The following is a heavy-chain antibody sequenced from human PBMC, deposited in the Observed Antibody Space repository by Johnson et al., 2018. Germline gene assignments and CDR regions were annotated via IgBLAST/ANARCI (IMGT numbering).Heavy chain of an antibody. CDR3: AKGGWSYVVFDAFDI. D-gene: IGHD3-16*01. CDR1: GFTFDDYT. V-gene: IGHV3-43*01. Sequence: VQLVESGGVVVQPGGSLRLSCAASGFTFDDYTMHWVRQAPGKGLEWVSLISWDGGSTYYAYSVKGRFTISRDNSKNSLYLQMNSLRTEDTALYYCAKGGWSYVVFDAFDIWGQGTMVTVSS. CDR2: ISWDGGST. J-gene: IGHJ3*02.